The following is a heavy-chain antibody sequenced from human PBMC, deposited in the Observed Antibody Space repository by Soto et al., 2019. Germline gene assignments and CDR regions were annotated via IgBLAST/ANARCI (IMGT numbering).Heavy chain of an antibody. CDR1: GYTLTELS. J-gene: IGHJ4*02. CDR2: FDPEDGET. V-gene: IGHV1-24*01. D-gene: IGHD3-22*01. Sequence: ASVKASCKVSGYTLTELSMHWVRQAPGKGLEWMGGFDPEDGETIYAQKFQGRVTMTEDTSTDTAYMELSSLRSGDTAVYYCATAGPYYDSSGTKGGYHFEYWGQGTLVTVSS. CDR3: ATAGPYYDSSGTKGGYHFEY.